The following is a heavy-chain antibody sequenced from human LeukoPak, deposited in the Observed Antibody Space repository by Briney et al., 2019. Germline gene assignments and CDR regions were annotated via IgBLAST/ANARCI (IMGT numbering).Heavy chain of an antibody. CDR1: GFTFSSYS. CDR2: ISSSSSYI. J-gene: IGHJ6*03. V-gene: IGHV3-21*01. CDR3: ARDRPYYRYNWNYYYYYYMDV. D-gene: IGHD1-20*01. Sequence: PGGSLRLSCAASGFTFSSYSMNWVRQAPGKGLEWVSSISSSSSYIYYADSVKGRFTISRDNAKNSLYLQMNSLRAEDTAVYYCARDRPYYRYNWNYYYYYYMDVWGKGTTVTVSS.